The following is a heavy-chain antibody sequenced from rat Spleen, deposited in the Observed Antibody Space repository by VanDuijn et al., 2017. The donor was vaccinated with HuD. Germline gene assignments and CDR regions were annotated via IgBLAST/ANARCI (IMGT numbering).Heavy chain of an antibody. J-gene: IGHJ4*01. CDR2: INSAGST. CDR1: VYSITSNY. D-gene: IGHD1-2*01. Sequence: QLQESGPGLVKPSQSLSLTCSVTVYSITSNYWGWIRKFPENKMEWMGYINSAGSTNYNPSLKSRISITRDTSKNQFFLQVNSVTTEDTATYYCAMSGYYSSYTRLMDAWGQGASVTVSS. V-gene: IGHV3-3*01. CDR3: AMSGYYSSYTRLMDA.